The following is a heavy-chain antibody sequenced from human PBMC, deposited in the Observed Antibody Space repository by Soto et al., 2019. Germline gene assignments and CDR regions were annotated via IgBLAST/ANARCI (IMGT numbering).Heavy chain of an antibody. Sequence: EVQLVESGGGLVQPGGSLRLSCAASGFTFSSYSMNWVRQAPGKGLEWVSYISSSSSTIYYADSVKGRFTISRDNAKNSLYLQMNSLRDEDTAVYYCARDHLWFGELLGSFDYWGQGTLVTVSS. CDR3: ARDHLWFGELLGSFDY. CDR2: ISSSSSTI. V-gene: IGHV3-48*02. D-gene: IGHD3-10*01. CDR1: GFTFSSYS. J-gene: IGHJ4*02.